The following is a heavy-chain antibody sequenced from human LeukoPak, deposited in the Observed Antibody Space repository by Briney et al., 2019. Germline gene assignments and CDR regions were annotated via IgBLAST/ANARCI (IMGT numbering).Heavy chain of an antibody. V-gene: IGHV3-23*01. CDR3: ATDRERDPSVYYLV. D-gene: IGHD3-22*01. Sequence: GGSLRLSCSASGFTFTNYVMGWLRQAPGEGLEWVSAISDGGGSTYHADSVKGRFTISRDNSRNTVFLQMNSLRAEDSGVYYCATDRERDPSVYYLVGGQGTLITVSS. CDR1: GFTFTNYV. J-gene: IGHJ4*02. CDR2: ISDGGGST.